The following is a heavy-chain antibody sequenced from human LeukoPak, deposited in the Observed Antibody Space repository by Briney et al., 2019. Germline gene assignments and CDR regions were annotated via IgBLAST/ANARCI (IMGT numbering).Heavy chain of an antibody. Sequence: PGGSLRLSCAASGFTFSSYSMNWVRQAPGKGLEWVSSISGSSSYIYYADSVKGRFTISRDNAKNSLYLQMNSLRAEDTAVYYCARNKEITIWGQGTLVTVSS. CDR2: ISGSSSYI. CDR3: ARNKEITI. V-gene: IGHV3-21*01. CDR1: GFTFSSYS. D-gene: IGHD1-14*01. J-gene: IGHJ4*02.